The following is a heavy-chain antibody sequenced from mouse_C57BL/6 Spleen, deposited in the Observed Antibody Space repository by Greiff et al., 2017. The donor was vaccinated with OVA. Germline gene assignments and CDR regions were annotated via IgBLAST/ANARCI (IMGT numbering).Heavy chain of an antibody. CDR3: AKKGDGNAAMDY. CDR2: IWRGGST. D-gene: IGHD2-1*01. J-gene: IGHJ4*01. CDR1: GFSLTSYG. V-gene: IGHV2-5*01. Sequence: VQLVESGPGLVQPSQSLSITCTVSGFSLTSYGVHWVRQSPGKGLEWLGVIWRGGSTDYNAAFMSRLSITKDNSKSQVFFKMNSLQADDTAIYYCAKKGDGNAAMDYWGQGTSVTVSS.